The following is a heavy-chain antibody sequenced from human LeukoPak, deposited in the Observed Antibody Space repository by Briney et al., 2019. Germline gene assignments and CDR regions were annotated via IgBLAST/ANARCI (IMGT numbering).Heavy chain of an antibody. CDR2: ISGSGGST. D-gene: IGHD3-3*01. Sequence: GGSLRLSRAASGFTFSSYAMSWVRQAPGKGLEWVSAISGSGGSTYYADSVKGRFTISRDNSKNTLYLQMNSLRAEDTAVYYCAKAGPSLYDFWSGAAFDIWGQRTMVTVSS. J-gene: IGHJ3*02. CDR3: AKAGPSLYDFWSGAAFDI. CDR1: GFTFSSYA. V-gene: IGHV3-23*01.